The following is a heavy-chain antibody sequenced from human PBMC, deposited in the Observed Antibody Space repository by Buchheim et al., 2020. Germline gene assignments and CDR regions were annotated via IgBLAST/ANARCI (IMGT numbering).Heavy chain of an antibody. CDR1: GFTFSSYG. V-gene: IGHV3-30*18. D-gene: IGHD1-26*01. CDR3: AKAWYSGSYYYYGMDV. J-gene: IGHJ6*02. CDR2: ISYDGSNK. Sequence: QVQLVESGGGVVQPGRSLRLSCAASGFTFSSYGMHWVRQAPGKGLEWVAVISYDGSNKYYADSVKGRFTISRDYSKNTLYLQMNSLRAEDTAVYYCAKAWYSGSYYYYGMDVWGQGTT.